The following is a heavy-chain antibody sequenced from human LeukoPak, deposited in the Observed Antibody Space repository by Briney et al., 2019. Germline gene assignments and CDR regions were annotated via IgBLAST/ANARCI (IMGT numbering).Heavy chain of an antibody. J-gene: IGHJ3*02. CDR1: GFTFSSHS. CDR2: ISSSSSYI. V-gene: IGHV3-21*01. CDR3: ARASYSSPGAFDI. Sequence: GGSLRLSCAASGFTFSSHSMNWVRQAPGKGLEWVSSISSSSSYIYYADSVKGRFTISRDNAKNSLYLQMNSLRAEDTAVYYCARASYSSPGAFDIWGQGTMVTVSS. D-gene: IGHD6-13*01.